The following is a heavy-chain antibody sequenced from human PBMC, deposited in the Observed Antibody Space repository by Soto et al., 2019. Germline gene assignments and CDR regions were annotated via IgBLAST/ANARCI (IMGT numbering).Heavy chain of an antibody. CDR1: GGSISSGDYY. Sequence: QVQLQESGPGLVKPSQTLSLTCTVSGGSISSGDYYWSWIRQHSGKGLEWSGDIYYTGGTHYNPSLKRRVPISVHPSKNQFTLKLSSVTAADTAVYYCASHIKRPYCSGGSCFSSGRFGPWGQGTEVTVSS. J-gene: IGHJ5*02. CDR3: ASHIKRPYCSGGSCFSSGRFGP. V-gene: IGHV4-31*03. D-gene: IGHD2-15*01. CDR2: IYYTGGT.